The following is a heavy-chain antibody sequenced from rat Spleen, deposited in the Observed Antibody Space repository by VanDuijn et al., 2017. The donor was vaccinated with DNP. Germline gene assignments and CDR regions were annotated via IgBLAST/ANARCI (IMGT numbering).Heavy chain of an antibody. CDR2: IAPGSGGT. CDR1: GYTFTSYA. D-gene: IGHD4-3*01. V-gene: IGHV1-57*01. Sequence: QVQLQQSGAELAKPGSSVKISCKASGYTFTSYAMHWIKQTTGQALEWTGYIAPGSGGTKYNEKFKGKATLTVDKSSNTAYMQLNSLTPVDTAVYYCARSGYGNWFAYWGHGTLVTVSS. J-gene: IGHJ3*01. CDR3: ARSGYGNWFAY.